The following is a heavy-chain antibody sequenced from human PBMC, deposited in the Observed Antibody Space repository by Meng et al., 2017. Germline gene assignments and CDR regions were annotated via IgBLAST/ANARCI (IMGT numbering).Heavy chain of an antibody. V-gene: IGHV4-4*02. J-gene: IGHJ5*02. D-gene: IGHD3-10*01. CDR3: ARARLLWFGGAVWFDP. CDR2: IYHSGST. CDR1: GGSISSSNG. Sequence: QVPLQESGPGLVKPSVKRSLTCAGAGGSISSSNGWSWVRQPTGKGMEWIGEIYHSGSTNYTPSLKSRVTISVDKSKNQFSLKLSSVTAADTAVYYCARARLLWFGGAVWFDPWGQGTLVTVSS.